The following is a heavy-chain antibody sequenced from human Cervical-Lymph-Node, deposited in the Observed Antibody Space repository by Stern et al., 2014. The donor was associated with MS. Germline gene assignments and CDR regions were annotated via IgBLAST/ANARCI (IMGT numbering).Heavy chain of an antibody. CDR1: GGSFKSYA. Sequence: VQLVESGAEVKTPGSSVRVSCKASGGSFKSYAFNWLRQAPGQGLEWLGDIVPMFAKANYAQKFQGRVTVTADEATNTVYMELSFLTSEDTAVYYCARERSIHYPAFAPWGQGTLVTVSS. J-gene: IGHJ5*02. CDR2: IVPMFAKA. D-gene: IGHD3-10*01. V-gene: IGHV1-69*01. CDR3: ARERSIHYPAFAP.